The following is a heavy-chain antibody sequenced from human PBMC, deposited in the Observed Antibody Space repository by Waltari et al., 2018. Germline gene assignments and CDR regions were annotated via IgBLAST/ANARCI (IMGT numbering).Heavy chain of an antibody. Sequence: EVQLVESGGGLVKPGGSMRLSCAASGFTFSSYRMNWVRPAPGKGLEWVSSIRSSSSYIYYADSVKGRFTISRDNAKNSLYLQMNSLRAEDTAVYYCARRHSGDRGVDYWGQGTLVTVSS. CDR1: GFTFSSYR. V-gene: IGHV3-21*01. CDR2: IRSSSSYI. CDR3: ARRHSGDRGVDY. J-gene: IGHJ4*02. D-gene: IGHD3-10*01.